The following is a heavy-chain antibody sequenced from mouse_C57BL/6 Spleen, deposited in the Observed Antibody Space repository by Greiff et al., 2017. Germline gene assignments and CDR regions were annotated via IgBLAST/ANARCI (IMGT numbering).Heavy chain of an antibody. V-gene: IGHV1-22*01. CDR2: INPNNGGT. J-gene: IGHJ2*01. CDR3: ASDYGSSYLYYFDY. CDR1: GYTFTDYN. D-gene: IGHD1-1*01. Sequence: EVQLVESGPELVKPGASVKMSCKASGYTFTDYNMHWVKQSHGKSLEWIGYINPNNGGTSYNQKFKGKATLTVNKSSSTAYMELRSLTSEDSAVYYCASDYGSSYLYYFDYWGQGTTLTVSS.